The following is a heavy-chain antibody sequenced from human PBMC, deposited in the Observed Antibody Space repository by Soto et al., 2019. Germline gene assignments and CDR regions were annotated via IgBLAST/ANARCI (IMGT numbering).Heavy chain of an antibody. V-gene: IGHV3-23*01. Sequence: PGGSLRLSCAASEFTFSNYAMSWVRQAPGKGLEWVSAISYGGGTTYYADSVKGRFTISRDNSKNTLYLQMNSLRAEDTAVYYCLTINSYGPPGSGYYYGMDVWGQGTTVTVSS. D-gene: IGHD5-18*01. CDR3: LTINSYGPPGSGYYYGMDV. CDR2: ISYGGGTT. J-gene: IGHJ6*02. CDR1: EFTFSNYA.